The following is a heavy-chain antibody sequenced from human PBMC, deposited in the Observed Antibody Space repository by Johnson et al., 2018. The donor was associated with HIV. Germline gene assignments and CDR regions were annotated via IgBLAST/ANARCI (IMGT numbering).Heavy chain of an antibody. Sequence: QVQLVESGGGLVKPGGSLRLSCAASGFTSGFTFNDYYMGWIRQAPGKGLEWVAVISYDGSNKYYADSVKGRFTISRDNSKNTLYLQMNSLRAEDTAVYYGARDPYGSGPYVAFDIWGQGTMVTVSS. CDR1: GFTFNDYY. CDR3: ARDPYGSGPYVAFDI. D-gene: IGHD3-10*01. V-gene: IGHV3-30-3*01. CDR2: ISYDGSNK. J-gene: IGHJ3*02.